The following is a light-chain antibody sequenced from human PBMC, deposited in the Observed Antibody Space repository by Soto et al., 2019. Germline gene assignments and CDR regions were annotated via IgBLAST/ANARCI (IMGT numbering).Light chain of an antibody. CDR1: QSINNN. V-gene: IGKV3-15*01. J-gene: IGKJ4*01. CDR3: QQYNDWPLT. CDR2: GAS. Sequence: EIVMTQSPATLSVSPGERATLSCRASQSINNNLAWYQQKRGQGPRLLIYGASSRATGTPARFSGSGSGTGFTLTISSLQSEDFEIYYCQQYNDWPLTFGGGTQVEIK.